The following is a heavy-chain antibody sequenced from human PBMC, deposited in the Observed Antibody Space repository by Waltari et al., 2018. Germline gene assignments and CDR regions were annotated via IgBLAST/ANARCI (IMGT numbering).Heavy chain of an antibody. CDR3: ARDYSNYLYYGMDV. Sequence: QVQLQESGPGLVKPSQTLSLTCTVSGGSISSGSYYWSWIRQPAGKGLEWIGYIYTSGRTNYNPSLKSRVTISVDTSKNQFSLKLSSVTAADTAVYYCARDYSNYLYYGMDVWGQGTTVTVSS. CDR2: IYTSGRT. CDR1: GGSISSGSYY. D-gene: IGHD4-4*01. J-gene: IGHJ6*02. V-gene: IGHV4-61*09.